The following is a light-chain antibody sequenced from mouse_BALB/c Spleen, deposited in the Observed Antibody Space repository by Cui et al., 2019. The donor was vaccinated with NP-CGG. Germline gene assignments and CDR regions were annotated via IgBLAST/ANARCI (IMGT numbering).Light chain of an antibody. Sequence: HAVVTQESALTTSPGETVTLTCRSSPGAVTTSNYANWVQEKPDHLFTGLIGGTNNRPPGVPARFSGSLIGDKAALTITGAQTEDEAIYFCALWYSNHWVFGGGTKLTVL. CDR2: GTN. J-gene: IGLJ1*01. V-gene: IGLV1*01. CDR3: ALWYSNHWV. CDR1: PGAVTTSNY.